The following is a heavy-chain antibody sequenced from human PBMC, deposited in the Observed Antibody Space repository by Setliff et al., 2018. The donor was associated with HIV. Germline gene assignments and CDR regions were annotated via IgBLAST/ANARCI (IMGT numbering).Heavy chain of an antibody. V-gene: IGHV4-59*01. J-gene: IGHJ3*02. Sequence: PSETLSLTCTVSHGSISPFYWSWMRQPPGMGLEWIGYIFYTGTTKYNPSLKSRVSMSVDMSKNQLSLKLKSVTAADTAVYYCARDRPPSTVDMLGAFDRWGQGTKVTVSS. CDR3: ARDRPPSTVDMLGAFDR. D-gene: IGHD4-17*01. CDR2: IFYTGTT. CDR1: HGSISPFY.